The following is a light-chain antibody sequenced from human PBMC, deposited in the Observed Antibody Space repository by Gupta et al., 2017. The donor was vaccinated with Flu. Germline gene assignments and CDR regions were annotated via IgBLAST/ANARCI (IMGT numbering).Light chain of an antibody. J-gene: IGLJ2*01. CDR1: RGSIASNY. CDR2: EDN. CDR3: QSDDSNTVV. Sequence: FLLTPPHSVSESPGPTVTISCTRSRGSIASNYVQWYQQRPGSSPTTVISEDNRRPSGVPDRFSGSIESSSNSASLTISGRQTEDEADYYCQSDDSNTVVFGGGTKLTVL. V-gene: IGLV6-57*01.